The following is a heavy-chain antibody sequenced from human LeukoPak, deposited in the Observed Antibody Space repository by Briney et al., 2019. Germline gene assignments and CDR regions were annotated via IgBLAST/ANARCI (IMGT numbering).Heavy chain of an antibody. CDR1: GFTFSSYS. D-gene: IGHD2-2*02. Sequence: GGSLRLSCAASGFTFSSYSMNWVRQAPGKGLEWVSYISSSSSTIYYADSVKGRFTITKDNAKNSLYLQMNSLRAEDTAVYYCARRGGQCSSTSCYTATVWFDPWGQGTLVTVSS. CDR3: ARRGGQCSSTSCYTATVWFDP. V-gene: IGHV3-48*04. CDR2: ISSSSSTI. J-gene: IGHJ5*02.